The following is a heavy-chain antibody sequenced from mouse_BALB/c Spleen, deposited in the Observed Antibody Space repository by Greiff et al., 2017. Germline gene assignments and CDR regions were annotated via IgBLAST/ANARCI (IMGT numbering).Heavy chain of an antibody. Sequence: EVQLQQSGPSLVKPSQTLSLTCSVTGDSITSGYWNWIRKFPGNKLEYMGYISYSGSTYYNPSLKSRISITRDTSKNQYYLQLNSVTTEDTATYYCARPPIHYYGYWFAYWGQGTLVTVSA. J-gene: IGHJ3*01. CDR1: GDSITSGY. D-gene: IGHD1-2*01. CDR2: ISYSGST. CDR3: ARPPIHYYGYWFAY. V-gene: IGHV3-8*02.